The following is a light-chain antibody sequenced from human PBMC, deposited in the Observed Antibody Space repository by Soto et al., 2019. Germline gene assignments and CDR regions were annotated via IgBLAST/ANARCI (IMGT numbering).Light chain of an antibody. CDR1: ISDVGGHDF. CDR3: SSYAGSNNVV. V-gene: IGLV2-8*01. Sequence: QSALTQPPSASGSPGQSVTISCTGTISDVGGHDFVSWYQQHPGKAPQLMIYDVTRRPSGVPVRFSGSKSGNTASLTVSGLQAEDEADYYCSSYAGSNNVVFGGGTKLTVL. J-gene: IGLJ2*01. CDR2: DVT.